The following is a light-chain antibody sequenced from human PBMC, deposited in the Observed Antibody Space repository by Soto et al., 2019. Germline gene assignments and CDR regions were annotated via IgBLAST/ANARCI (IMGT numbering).Light chain of an antibody. CDR1: QSIGSS. Sequence: DIQMTQSPSSLSASVGDRVTITCRASQSIGSSLNWYQQKPGRAPKLLIYAASSLQSGVPSSFSGSGSGTDFTLTISSLQPEDFATYYCQQRYSTCHITFGPGTRVDIK. CDR3: QQRYSTCHIT. CDR2: AAS. V-gene: IGKV1-39*01. J-gene: IGKJ3*01.